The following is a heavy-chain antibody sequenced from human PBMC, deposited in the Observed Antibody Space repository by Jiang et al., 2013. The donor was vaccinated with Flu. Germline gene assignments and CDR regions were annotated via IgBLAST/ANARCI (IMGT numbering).Heavy chain of an antibody. CDR2: IYYSGTT. CDR3: ARDWKAIFGTSYYYYGVDV. Sequence: SLTCTVSGGSISSGDYYWSWIRQPPGKGLEWIGYIYYSGTTYYNPSLKSRVTISIDTSKNQFSLKLSSVTAADTAVYYCARDWKAIFGTSYYYYGVDVWGQGTTVTVSS. D-gene: IGHD3-3*01. V-gene: IGHV4-30-4*01. CDR1: GGSISSGDYY. J-gene: IGHJ6*02.